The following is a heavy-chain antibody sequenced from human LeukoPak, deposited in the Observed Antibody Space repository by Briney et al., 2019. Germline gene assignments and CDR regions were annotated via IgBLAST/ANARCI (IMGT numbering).Heavy chain of an antibody. CDR3: ARRYSSGWYFDY. CDR2: TNPNSGGT. CDR1: GYTFTGYY. V-gene: IGHV1-2*02. J-gene: IGHJ4*02. D-gene: IGHD6-19*01. Sequence: ASVKVSCKASGYTFTGYYMHWVRQAPGQGLEWMGWTNPNSGGTNYAQKFQGRVTMTRDTSISTAYMELSRLRSDDTAVYYCARRYSSGWYFDYWGQGTLVTVSS.